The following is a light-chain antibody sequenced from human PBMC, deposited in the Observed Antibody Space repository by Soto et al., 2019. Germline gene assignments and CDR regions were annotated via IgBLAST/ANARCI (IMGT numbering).Light chain of an antibody. CDR2: DAS. Sequence: DIQMTQSPSSLSASVGDRVTITCQASQNINKYLNLYQQKPGRAPKLLIYDASNLEAGVPSRFRGSGSGTDFTFTISRLQPEDIATHYCQQYENLPTFGQGTRLEIK. J-gene: IGKJ5*01. CDR1: QNINKY. CDR3: QQYENLPT. V-gene: IGKV1-33*01.